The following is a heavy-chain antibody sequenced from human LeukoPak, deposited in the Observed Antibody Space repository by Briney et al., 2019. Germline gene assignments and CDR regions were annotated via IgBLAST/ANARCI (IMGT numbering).Heavy chain of an antibody. CDR2: IIPIFGTA. V-gene: IGHV1-69*13. D-gene: IGHD6-13*01. Sequence: SVKVSCKVSGYTLTELSMHWVRQAPGQGLEWMGGIIPIFGTANYAQKFQGRVTITADESTSTAYMELSSLRSEDTAVYYCARAAYSSSWGYYYYYMDVWGKGTTVTISS. J-gene: IGHJ6*03. CDR3: ARAAYSSSWGYYYYYMDV. CDR1: GYTLTELS.